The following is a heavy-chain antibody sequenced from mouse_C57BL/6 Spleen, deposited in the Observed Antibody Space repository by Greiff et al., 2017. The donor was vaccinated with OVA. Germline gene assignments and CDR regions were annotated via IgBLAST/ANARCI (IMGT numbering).Heavy chain of an antibody. J-gene: IGHJ4*01. V-gene: IGHV2-5*01. CDR1: GFSLTSYG. CDR3: AKGIVAHYYAMDY. CDR2: IWRGGST. D-gene: IGHD1-1*01. Sequence: VQLQESGPGLVQPSQSLSITCTVSGFSLTSYGVPWVRQSPGKGLEWLGVIWRGGSTDYNAAFMSRLSLTKDNSKSQVFFKMNSLQADDTAIYYSAKGIVAHYYAMDYWGQGTSVTVSS.